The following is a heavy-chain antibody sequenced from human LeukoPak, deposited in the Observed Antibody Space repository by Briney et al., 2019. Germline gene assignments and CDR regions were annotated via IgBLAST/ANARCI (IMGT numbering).Heavy chain of an antibody. J-gene: IGHJ4*02. D-gene: IGHD7-27*01. CDR1: GFTFSTYS. CDR2: ISSTSNYI. V-gene: IGHV3-21*01. Sequence: GGSPRLSCVASGFTFSTYSMNRVRQAPGKGLEWVSSISSTSNYIYYADSVKGRFTISRDNAKNSLYLQMNSLRVEDTAVYHCARDEGFLGYWGQGTLVTVSS. CDR3: ARDEGFLGY.